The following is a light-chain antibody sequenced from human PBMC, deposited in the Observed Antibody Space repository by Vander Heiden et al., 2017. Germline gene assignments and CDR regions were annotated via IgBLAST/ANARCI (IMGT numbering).Light chain of an antibody. CDR1: QGISSN. V-gene: IGKV3-15*01. CDR3: QQYNIWPRT. J-gene: IGKJ1*01. CDR2: GAF. Sequence: IVMIHSPATLPVSLGERATLSCRASQGISSNLAWYQQKPGQAPRLLIYGAFTRATGIPARFSGSGSGTEFTLTINSLQSEDFAVYYCQQYNIWPRTFGQGTKVEIK.